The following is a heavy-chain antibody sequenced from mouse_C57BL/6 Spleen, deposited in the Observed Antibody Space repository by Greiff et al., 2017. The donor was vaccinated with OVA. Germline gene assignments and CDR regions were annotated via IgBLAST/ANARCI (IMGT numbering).Heavy chain of an antibody. J-gene: IGHJ4*01. Sequence: VQLQQSGPELVKPGASVKISCKASGYAFSSSWMNWVKQRPGKGLEWIGRIYPGDGDTNYNGKFKGKATLTADKSSSTAYMQLSSLTSEDSAVYLCARGLGYSPYAMDYWGQGTSVTVSS. CDR2: IYPGDGDT. D-gene: IGHD2-3*01. CDR3: ARGLGYSPYAMDY. CDR1: GYAFSSSW. V-gene: IGHV1-82*01.